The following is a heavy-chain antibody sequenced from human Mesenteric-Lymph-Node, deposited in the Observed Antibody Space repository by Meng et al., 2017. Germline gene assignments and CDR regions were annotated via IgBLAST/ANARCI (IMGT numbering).Heavy chain of an antibody. D-gene: IGHD3-22*01. CDR2: FNQDENT. J-gene: IGHJ4*02. V-gene: IGHV4/OR15-8*02. CDR3: ARDSSGYYDSRVGVD. CDR1: GGSVTSGHY. Sequence: SETLSLTCAVSGGSVTSGHYWSWVRQPPGGGLEWIAEFNQDENTIYNPSLKSRVTISLDKSKNEFSLVVNSVTAADTAVYYCARDSSGYYDSRVGVDWGQGTLVTVSS.